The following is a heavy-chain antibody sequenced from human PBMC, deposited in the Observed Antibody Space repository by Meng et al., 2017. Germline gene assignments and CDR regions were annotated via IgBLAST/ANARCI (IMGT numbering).Heavy chain of an antibody. D-gene: IGHD5-24*01. CDR2: IYWDDDR. Sequence: SGPTLVKPTQTLTLTCTFSGFSLSTSGVAVGWIRQPPGKTLEWLALIYWDDDRRYSPSLRSRHTITKDTSKNQVVLTMTNMDPVDTATYYCARTDYEMPTNYWGQGTLVTVSS. V-gene: IGHV2-5*02. CDR1: GFSLSTSGVA. J-gene: IGHJ4*02. CDR3: ARTDYEMPTNY.